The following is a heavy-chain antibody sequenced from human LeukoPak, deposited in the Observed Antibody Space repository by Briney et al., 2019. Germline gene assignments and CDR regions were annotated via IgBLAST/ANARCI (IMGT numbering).Heavy chain of an antibody. V-gene: IGHV4-39*01. CDR2: IYYSGST. J-gene: IGHJ4*02. D-gene: IGHD1-26*01. Sequence: PSETLSLTCTVSGGSISSSSYYWGWIRQPPGKGLEWIGSIYYSGSTYYNPSLKSRVTISVDTSKNQFSLKLSSVTAADTAVYYCARGFATKDYWGQGTLVTVSS. CDR1: GGSISSSSYY. CDR3: ARGFATKDY.